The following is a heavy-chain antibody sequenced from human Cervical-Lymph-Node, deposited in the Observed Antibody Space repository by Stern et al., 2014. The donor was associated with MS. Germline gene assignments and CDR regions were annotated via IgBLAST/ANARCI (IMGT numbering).Heavy chain of an antibody. CDR3: ARQRYRYSWFDP. Sequence: VQLVESGAVLKKPGESLKISCKASGYNFTNYYIAWVRQMPGKGLEWMGIIFPGNSDTRYNPSFQGQVTISADKSINTAYLQWSSLKASDSAMYYCARQRYRYSWFDPWGQGTLVTVSS. D-gene: IGHD3-16*02. CDR1: GYNFTNYY. CDR2: IFPGNSDT. V-gene: IGHV5-51*01. J-gene: IGHJ5*02.